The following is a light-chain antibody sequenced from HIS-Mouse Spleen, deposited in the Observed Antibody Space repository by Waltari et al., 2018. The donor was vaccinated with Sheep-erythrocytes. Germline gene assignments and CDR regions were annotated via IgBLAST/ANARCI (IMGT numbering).Light chain of an antibody. CDR1: SSDVGGYNY. CDR2: EVS. V-gene: IGLV2-8*01. J-gene: IGLJ3*02. CDR3: SSYAGSNNWV. Sequence: QSALTQPPSASGSPGQSVTISCTGTSSDVGGYNYVSWYQQHPGKAPKRMIYEVSKRPSGVPDRFPGCKSGNTASLTVSGLQAEDEADYYCSSYAGSNNWVFGGGTKLTVL.